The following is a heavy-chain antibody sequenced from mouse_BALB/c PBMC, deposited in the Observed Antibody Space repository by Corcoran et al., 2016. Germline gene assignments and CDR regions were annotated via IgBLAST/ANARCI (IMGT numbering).Heavy chain of an antibody. Sequence: QIQLVQSGPELKKPGETVKISCKASGYTFTNYGMNWVKQAPGKGLKWMGWINTYTGEPTYADDFKGRFAFSLETSASTAYLQINNLKNEDTATYFCARYSSGGFAYWGQGTLVTVSA. CDR2: INTYTGEP. V-gene: IGHV9-3-1*01. J-gene: IGHJ3*01. CDR3: ARYSSGGFAY. D-gene: IGHD3-1*01. CDR1: GYTFTNYG.